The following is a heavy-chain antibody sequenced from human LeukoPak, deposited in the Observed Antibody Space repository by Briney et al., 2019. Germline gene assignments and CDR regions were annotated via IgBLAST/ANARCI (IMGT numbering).Heavy chain of an antibody. V-gene: IGHV3-48*03. CDR1: GFTFSSYE. J-gene: IGHJ4*02. D-gene: IGHD3-22*01. CDR3: ARDDYDSSTPYYFDY. CDR2: ISSSGTTR. Sequence: GGSLRLSCAASGFTFSSYEMNWVRQAPGKGLEWVSYISSSGTTRYYADSVKGRFTISRDNAKNSLYLQMNSLRVEDTAIYYCARDDYDSSTPYYFDYWGQGTLVTASS.